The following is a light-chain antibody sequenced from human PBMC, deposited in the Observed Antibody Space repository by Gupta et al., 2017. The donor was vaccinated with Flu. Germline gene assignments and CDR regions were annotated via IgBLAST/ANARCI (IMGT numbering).Light chain of an antibody. J-gene: IGKJ1*01. V-gene: IGKV1-5*03. CDR3: QQYYGPWT. Sequence: DYHMTHSPSTLSASVGDRVTITCRASQTIKTWLDWLQRKPGEAPKLLIYKAATGETGGPSRFSGSGAGTEFTLTISSLQPDDFATYYCQQYYGPWTFGQGTKVEIK. CDR2: KAA. CDR1: QTIKTW.